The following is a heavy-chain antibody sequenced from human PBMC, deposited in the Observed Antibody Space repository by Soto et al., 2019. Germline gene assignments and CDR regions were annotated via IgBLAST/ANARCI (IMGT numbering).Heavy chain of an antibody. Sequence: QVQLVQSGAEVRKPGSAVTVSCKASGGTFSNYAISWVRQAPGQGLEWMGGIIPIVGTGSYAQKFQGRVTINADEPTTTAYMELSSLRFADTAVYYCARVVILVPTASTHYYYHVDVWGPGTTVTVSS. CDR2: IIPIVGTG. D-gene: IGHD2-2*01. J-gene: IGHJ6*02. CDR1: GGTFSNYA. V-gene: IGHV1-69*01. CDR3: ARVVILVPTASTHYYYHVDV.